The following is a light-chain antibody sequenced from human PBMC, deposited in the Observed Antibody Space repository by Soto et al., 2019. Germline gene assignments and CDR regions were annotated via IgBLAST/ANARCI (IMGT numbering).Light chain of an antibody. J-gene: IGKJ2*01. CDR3: QHYDTFPYT. Sequence: DIQMTPFTFFVFASLGDRGTITCRASQSIDNWLAWYQQKPGKAPKLLIYDASTLESGVSSGFSGSGSGTEFTLTISSLRPDDLATYYCQHYDTFPYTLGQGTKVDIK. V-gene: IGKV1-5*01. CDR1: QSIDNW. CDR2: DAS.